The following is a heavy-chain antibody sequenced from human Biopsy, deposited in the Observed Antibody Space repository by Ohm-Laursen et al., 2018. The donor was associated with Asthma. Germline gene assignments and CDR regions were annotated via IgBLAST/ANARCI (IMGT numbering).Heavy chain of an antibody. Sequence: VASVKVSCKASGYNFISFAKHWVRQAPGQRLEWMGWVNTGNGDTKYSQKFQGRVTITRDTSASTAYMELRSLRSEDTATYYCARTYYDFLTGQVKDVFGVWGQGTMVTVSS. J-gene: IGHJ3*01. D-gene: IGHD3-9*01. V-gene: IGHV1-3*04. CDR2: VNTGNGDT. CDR3: ARTYYDFLTGQVKDVFGV. CDR1: GYNFISFA.